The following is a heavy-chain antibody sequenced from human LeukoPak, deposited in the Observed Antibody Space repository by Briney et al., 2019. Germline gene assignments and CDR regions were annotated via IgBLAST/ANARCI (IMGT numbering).Heavy chain of an antibody. V-gene: IGHV4-34*01. D-gene: IGHD3-3*01. CDR1: GGSFSGYY. J-gene: IGHJ5*02. CDR2: INHSGST. CDR3: ARGRRGIGYDFWSGYRWFDP. Sequence: SETPSLTCAVYGGSFSGYYWSWIRQPPGKGLEWIGEINHSGSTNYNPSLKSRVTISVDTSKNQFSLKLSSVTAADTAVYYCARGRRGIGYDFWSGYRWFDPWGQGTLVTVSS.